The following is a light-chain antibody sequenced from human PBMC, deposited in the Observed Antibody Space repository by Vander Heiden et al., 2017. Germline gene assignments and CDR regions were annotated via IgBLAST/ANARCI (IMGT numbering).Light chain of an antibody. V-gene: IGLV2-8*01. CDR2: EVT. CDR1: SSDIGGYNY. CDR3: SSYVGSDTVL. Sequence: QSALTQPPSASGSPGQSVTISCTGPSSDIGGYNYVSWYQQHPGQAPKLLISEVTKRPSGVPDRFSASKSGNTASLTVSGLQAEDEADYYCSSYVGSDTVLFGGGTKLTVL. J-gene: IGLJ2*01.